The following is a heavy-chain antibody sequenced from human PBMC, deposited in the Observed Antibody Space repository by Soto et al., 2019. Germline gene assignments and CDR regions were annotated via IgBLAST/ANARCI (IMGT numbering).Heavy chain of an antibody. CDR3: ARVALSSGGRCYFDY. V-gene: IGHV4-34*01. J-gene: IGHJ4*02. D-gene: IGHD2-15*01. CDR2: INHSGST. CDR1: GGSFSGYY. Sequence: PSETLSLTCAVYGGSFSGYYWSWIRQPPGKGLEWIGEINHSGSTNYNPSLKSRVTISVDTSKNQFSLKLSSVTAADTAVYYCARVALSSGGRCYFDYWGQGTLVTVSS.